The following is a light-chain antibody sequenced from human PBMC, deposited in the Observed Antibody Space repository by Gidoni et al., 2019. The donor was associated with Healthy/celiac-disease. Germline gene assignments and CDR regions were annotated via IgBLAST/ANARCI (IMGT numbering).Light chain of an antibody. V-gene: IGKV3-11*01. Sequence: EIVLTQSPATLSLSPGERATLYCRASQSFSSYLAWYQQKPGQAPRLLIYDASIMATVIPAMFSGSGSGTDFTITISSLEPEDFAVYYCQQRSSWPHTFGQWTKLEIK. CDR1: QSFSSY. J-gene: IGKJ2*01. CDR3: QQRSSWPHT. CDR2: DAS.